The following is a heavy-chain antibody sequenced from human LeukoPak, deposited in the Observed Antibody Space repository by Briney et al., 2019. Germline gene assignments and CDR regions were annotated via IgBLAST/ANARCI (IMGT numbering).Heavy chain of an antibody. CDR3: ARETYYYDSSGYDRVYYFDY. CDR1: GFTVSSNY. Sequence: PGGSLRLSCAASGFTVSSNYMSWVRQAPGKGLEWVSVIYSGGSTYYADSAKGRFTISRDNSKNTLYLQMNSLRAEDTAVYYCARETYYYDSSGYDRVYYFDYWGQGTLVTVSS. D-gene: IGHD3-22*01. J-gene: IGHJ4*02. CDR2: IYSGGST. V-gene: IGHV3-53*01.